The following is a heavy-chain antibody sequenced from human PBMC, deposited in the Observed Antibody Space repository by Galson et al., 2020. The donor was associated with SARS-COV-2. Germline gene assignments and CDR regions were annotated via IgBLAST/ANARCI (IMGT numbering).Heavy chain of an antibody. CDR2: IWYDGGNK. CDR3: ARGPYRPTRLGYYASNGGFYYAMDV. Sequence: GESLKISCAASGFTFTNYGFHWVRQAPGKGLEWVASIWYDGGNKFYTDSMKGRLSISRDNSKNALYLDINSLRADDTAVYYCARGPYRPTRLGYYASNGGFYYAMDVWGQGTTVTVSS. V-gene: IGHV3-33*01. D-gene: IGHD3-22*01. CDR1: GFTFTNYG. J-gene: IGHJ6*02.